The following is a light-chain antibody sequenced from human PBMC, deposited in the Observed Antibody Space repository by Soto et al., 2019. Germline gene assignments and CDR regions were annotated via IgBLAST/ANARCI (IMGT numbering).Light chain of an antibody. CDR2: GAS. Sequence: EIVLTQSPGTLSLSPGERATLSCRASQSVSSSYLAWYQQKPGQAPSLLIYGASSRATGISDRFSGSGSGTDFTLTITRLEPEDFAVNYCQQYGSSPFTFGPGTKVDIK. CDR1: QSVSSSY. CDR3: QQYGSSPFT. V-gene: IGKV3-20*01. J-gene: IGKJ3*01.